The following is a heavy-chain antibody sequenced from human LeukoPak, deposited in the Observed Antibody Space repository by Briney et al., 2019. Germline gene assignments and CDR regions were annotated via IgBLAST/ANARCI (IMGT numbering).Heavy chain of an antibody. CDR3: ARVENDILTGYVRSFDY. J-gene: IGHJ4*02. D-gene: IGHD3-9*01. V-gene: IGHV4-30-2*01. CDR1: GGSISSGGYS. Sequence: SETLSLTCAVSGGSISSGGYSWSWIRQPPGKGLEWIGYIYHSGSTYYNPSPKSRVTISVDRSKNQFSLKLSSVTAADTAVYYCARVENDILTGYVRSFDYWGQGTLVTVSS. CDR2: IYHSGST.